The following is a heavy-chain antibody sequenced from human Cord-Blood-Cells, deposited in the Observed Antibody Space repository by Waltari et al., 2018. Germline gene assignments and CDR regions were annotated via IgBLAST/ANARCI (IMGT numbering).Heavy chain of an antibody. CDR2: IYTSGST. J-gene: IGHJ4*02. Sequence: QVQLQESGPGRVRPSEPLSLPCPVSGGSISSYYWTWIRQPAGKGLEWIGRIYTSGSTNYNPSLKSRVTMSVDTSKNQFSLKLSSVTAADTAVYYCARKRKDWAFDYWGQGTLVTVSS. D-gene: IGHD3-9*01. CDR1: GGSISSYY. V-gene: IGHV4-4*07. CDR3: ARKRKDWAFDY.